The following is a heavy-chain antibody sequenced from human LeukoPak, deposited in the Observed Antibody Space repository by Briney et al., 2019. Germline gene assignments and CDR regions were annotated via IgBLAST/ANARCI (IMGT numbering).Heavy chain of an antibody. CDR3: ARGYCSSATCRHFDY. J-gene: IGHJ4*02. Sequence: ASVKVSCKASGYAFTNYAISWVRQAPGQGLEWMGWISVYNGNTNYAQKHQGRVTMTADTSTTTAYMELRSLRSDDTAVYYCARGYCSSATCRHFDYWGQGALVTVSS. CDR1: GYAFTNYA. V-gene: IGHV1-18*01. D-gene: IGHD2-2*01. CDR2: ISVYNGNT.